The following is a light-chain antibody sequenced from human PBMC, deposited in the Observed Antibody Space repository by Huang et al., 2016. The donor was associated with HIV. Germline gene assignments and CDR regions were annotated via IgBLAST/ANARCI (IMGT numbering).Light chain of an antibody. CDR2: ATS. J-gene: IGKJ4*01. Sequence: EIVMTQSPDTLSVSPGERATLSCRASQSVREQLAWYQQKPGQAPRLLLPATSTRAAGVPARFSGSGSGTEFTLTISSLQSEDCGVYYCQQYESWPPLTFGGGTKVEIK. V-gene: IGKV3-15*01. CDR3: QQYESWPPLT. CDR1: QSVREQ.